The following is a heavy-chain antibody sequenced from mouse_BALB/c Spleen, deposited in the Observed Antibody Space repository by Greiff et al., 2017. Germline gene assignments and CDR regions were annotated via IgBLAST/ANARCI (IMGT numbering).Heavy chain of an antibody. CDR1: GYTFTDYW. CDR2: IDTSDSYT. CDR3: AREGREAMDY. V-gene: IGHV1-69*01. D-gene: IGHD3-3*01. Sequence: QVHVKQPGAELVMPGASVKMSCKASGYTFTDYWMHWVKQRPGQGLEWIGAIDTSDSYTSYNQKFKGKATLTVDESSSTAYMQLSSLTSEDSAVYYCAREGREAMDYWGQGTSVTVSS. J-gene: IGHJ4*01.